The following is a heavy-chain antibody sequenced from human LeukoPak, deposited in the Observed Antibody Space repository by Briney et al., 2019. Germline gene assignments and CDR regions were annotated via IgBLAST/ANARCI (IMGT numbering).Heavy chain of an antibody. CDR3: ARGGFGYYDSSAHFDY. J-gene: IGHJ4*02. CDR2: INWNGGST. D-gene: IGHD3-22*01. Sequence: PGGSLRLSCAASGFTFDDYGMSWVRQAPGKGLEWVSSINWNGGSTGYADSVKGRLTISRDNAKNSLYLQMNSLRAEDTAVYYCARGGFGYYDSSAHFDYWGQGTLVTVSS. CDR1: GFTFDDYG. V-gene: IGHV3-20*04.